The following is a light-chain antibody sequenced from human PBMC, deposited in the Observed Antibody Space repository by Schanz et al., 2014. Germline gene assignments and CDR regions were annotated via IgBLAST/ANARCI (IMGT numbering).Light chain of an antibody. CDR3: HHYGGSPYT. Sequence: EIVMTQSPATLSVSPGERATLSCRASQSLGSSYLAWYQQKPGQAPRLLIYGASSRATGIPDRFSGSGSGTDFTLTISRLEPEDFAVYYCHHYGGSPYTFGQGTKLEIK. CDR1: QSLGSSY. V-gene: IGKV3-20*01. CDR2: GAS. J-gene: IGKJ2*01.